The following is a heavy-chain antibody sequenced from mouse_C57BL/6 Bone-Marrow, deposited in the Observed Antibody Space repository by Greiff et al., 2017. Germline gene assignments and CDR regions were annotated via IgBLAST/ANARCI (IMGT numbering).Heavy chain of an antibody. Sequence: DVQLVESGGDLVKPGGSLKLSCAASGFTFSSYGMSWVRQTPDKRLEWVATISSGGSYTYYPDSVKGRFTISRDNAKNTLYLQMSSLKSEDTAMYYCARRWLLFFDYWGQGTTLTVSS. V-gene: IGHV5-6*02. CDR3: ARRWLLFFDY. CDR1: GFTFSSYG. CDR2: ISSGGSYT. J-gene: IGHJ2*01. D-gene: IGHD2-3*01.